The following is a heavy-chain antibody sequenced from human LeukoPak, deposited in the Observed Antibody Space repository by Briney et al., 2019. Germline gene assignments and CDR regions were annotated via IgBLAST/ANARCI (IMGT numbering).Heavy chain of an antibody. D-gene: IGHD3-10*01. CDR3: ARLRSRGYYGSGSYSDY. J-gene: IGHJ4*02. CDR2: IHYSGST. Sequence: KPSETLSLTCTVSGGSISSSSYYWGWIRQPPGKGLEWIGSIHYSGSTYYNPSLKSRVTISVDTSKNQFSLKLSSVTAADTAVYYCARLRSRGYYGSGSYSDYWGQGTLVTVSS. CDR1: GGSISSSSYY. V-gene: IGHV4-39*01.